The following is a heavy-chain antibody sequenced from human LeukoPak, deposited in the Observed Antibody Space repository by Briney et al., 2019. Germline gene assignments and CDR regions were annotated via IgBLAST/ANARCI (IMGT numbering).Heavy chain of an antibody. CDR2: IKQDGSEK. J-gene: IGHJ4*01. CDR3: ARDRYDFWSGYHHFDY. D-gene: IGHD3-3*01. CDR1: GFTFDDYA. Sequence: PGRSLRLSCAASGFTFDDYAMHWVRQAPGKGLEWVANIKQDGSEKYYVDSVKGRFTISRDNAKNSLYLQMNSLRAEDTAVYYCARDRYDFWSGYHHFDYWGQEPWSPSPQ. V-gene: IGHV3-7*01.